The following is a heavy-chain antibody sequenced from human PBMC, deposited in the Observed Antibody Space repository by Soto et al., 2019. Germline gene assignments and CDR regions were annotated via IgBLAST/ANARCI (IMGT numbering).Heavy chain of an antibody. D-gene: IGHD3-9*01. J-gene: IGHJ5*02. CDR1: GFTFSEYS. CDR3: VKVSTFYDILTGYYSTNFFDP. Sequence: GGSLRLSCSASGFTFSEYSMHWVRQAPGKXLQYVSTISSDGDVTYYADSVKGRFTISRDNSKNTLYLQMNSLRPEDTAVYYCVKVSTFYDILTGYYSTNFFDPWGQGTLVTVSS. V-gene: IGHV3-64D*06. CDR2: ISSDGDVT.